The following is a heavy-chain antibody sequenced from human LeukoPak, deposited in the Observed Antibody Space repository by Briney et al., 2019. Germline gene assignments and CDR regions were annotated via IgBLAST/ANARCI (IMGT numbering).Heavy chain of an antibody. D-gene: IGHD3-3*01. V-gene: IGHV3-74*01. CDR2: INSDGSST. CDR3: ARSQVTIFGVVIPQGFDP. J-gene: IGHJ5*02. Sequence: GGSLRLSCAASGFTFSSYWMHWVRQAPGKGLVLVSRINSDGSSTSYADSVKGRFTISRDNAKNTLYLQMNSLRAEDTAVYYCARSQVTIFGVVIPQGFDPWGQGTLVTVSS. CDR1: GFTFSSYW.